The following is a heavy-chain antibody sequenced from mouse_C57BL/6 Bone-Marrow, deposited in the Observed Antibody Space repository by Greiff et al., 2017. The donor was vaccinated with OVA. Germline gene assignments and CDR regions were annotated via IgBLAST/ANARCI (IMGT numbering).Heavy chain of an antibody. CDR3: TLTDYSGSSYFDY. V-gene: IGHV14-4*01. D-gene: IGHD1-1*01. Sequence: EVQLQESGAELVRPGASVKLSCTASGFNIKDDYMHWVKQRPEQGLEWIGWIDPENGDTEYASKFQGKATITADTSSNTAYLQLSSLTSEDTAVYYCTLTDYSGSSYFDYWGQGTTLTVSS. CDR1: GFNIKDDY. J-gene: IGHJ2*01. CDR2: IDPENGDT.